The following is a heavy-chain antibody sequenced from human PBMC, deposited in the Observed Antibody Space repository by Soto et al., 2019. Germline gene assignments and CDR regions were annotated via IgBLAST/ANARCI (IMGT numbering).Heavy chain of an antibody. V-gene: IGHV3-23*01. CDR3: VKGGPIGVSGDDY. CDR1: GFTFSSYA. J-gene: IGHJ4*02. D-gene: IGHD6-19*01. CDR2: ILGGSGKT. Sequence: EAQLLESGGGLVQPGGSLRLSCAASGFTFSSYAMTWVRQAPGKGLEWVSLILGGSGKTYYADSVKGRFTISRDNSKNTLYLQMNSLRAEDSAVYYCVKGGPIGVSGDDYWGQGTLVTVSS.